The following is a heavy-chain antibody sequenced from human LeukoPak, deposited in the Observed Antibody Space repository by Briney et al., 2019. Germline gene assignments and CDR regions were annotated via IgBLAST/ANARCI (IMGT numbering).Heavy chain of an antibody. D-gene: IGHD3-9*01. CDR3: ARSATYYDILTGYYTSYYYYYYMDV. J-gene: IGHJ6*03. CDR2: IIPIFGTA. Sequence: SVKVSCKASGGTFSSYAISWVRQAPGQGLEWMGGIIPIFGTANYAQKFQGRVTITADESTSTAYMELSSLRSEDTAVYYCARSATYYDILTGYYTSYYYYYYMDVWGKGTTVTVSS. CDR1: GGTFSSYA. V-gene: IGHV1-69*13.